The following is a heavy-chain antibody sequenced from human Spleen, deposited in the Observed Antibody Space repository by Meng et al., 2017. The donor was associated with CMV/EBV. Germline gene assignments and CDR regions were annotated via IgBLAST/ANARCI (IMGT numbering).Heavy chain of an antibody. CDR2: IKQDGSEK. D-gene: IGHD6-13*01. CDR3: ARPTTIAAAGTFGY. Sequence: ASGFTFSRYWMSWVRQAPGKGLEWVANIKQDGSEKYYVDSVKGRFTISRDNAKNSLYLQMNSLRAEDTAVYYCARPTTIAAAGTFGYWGQGTLVTVSS. CDR1: GFTFSRYW. V-gene: IGHV3-7*01. J-gene: IGHJ4*02.